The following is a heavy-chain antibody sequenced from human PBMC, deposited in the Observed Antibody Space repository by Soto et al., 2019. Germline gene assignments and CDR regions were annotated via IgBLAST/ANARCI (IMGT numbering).Heavy chain of an antibody. V-gene: IGHV3-48*03. CDR1: RFTFITYE. Sequence: HPGGSLRLSCASSRFTFITYEMNWVRQAPGKGLEWVSYISSSGYTVYYADSVKGRFTISRDNTRNSLYLQMNSLRDEDTALYYCVRYCSTTLCNGVATRTFDYWGQGTLVTVSS. CDR3: VRYCSTTLCNGVATRTFDY. D-gene: IGHD2-2*01. J-gene: IGHJ4*02. CDR2: ISSSGYTV.